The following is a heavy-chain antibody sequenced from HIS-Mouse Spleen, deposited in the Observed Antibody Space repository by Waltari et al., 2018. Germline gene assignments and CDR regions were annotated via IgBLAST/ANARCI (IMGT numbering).Heavy chain of an antibody. J-gene: IGHJ4*02. CDR3: ASLYYDILTGYYRDY. V-gene: IGHV3-21*01. Sequence: EVQLVESGGGLVKPGGSLRLSCAASGFTFSSYSMNWVRQAPGKGWEWFSSISSSSSYIYYADSVKGRFTISRDNAKNSLYLQMNSLRAEDTAVYYCASLYYDILTGYYRDYWGQGTLVTVSS. D-gene: IGHD3-9*01. CDR2: ISSSSSYI. CDR1: GFTFSSYS.